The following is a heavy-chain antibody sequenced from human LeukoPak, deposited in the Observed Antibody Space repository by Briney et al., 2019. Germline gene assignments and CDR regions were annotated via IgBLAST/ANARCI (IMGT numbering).Heavy chain of an antibody. J-gene: IGHJ4*01. CDR1: AFKFSDYY. CDR3: VSDRSSGLYHYDSSGFLF. CDR2: ISSSGDIS. Sequence: GGSLRLSCAASAFKFSDYYMNWIRQAPGKGLEWVSSISSSGDISYYTDSVKGRFSISRVNAKNSLFLQMHGLRAEDTAVYFCVSDRSSGLYHYDSSGFLFWGRGTLVTVSS. D-gene: IGHD3-22*01. V-gene: IGHV3-11*04.